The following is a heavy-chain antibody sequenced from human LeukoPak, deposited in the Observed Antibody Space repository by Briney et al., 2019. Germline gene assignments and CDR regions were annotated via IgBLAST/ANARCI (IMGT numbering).Heavy chain of an antibody. V-gene: IGHV3-20*04. CDR3: ARDGGHTVTGGFDY. D-gene: IGHD4-17*01. J-gene: IGHJ4*02. Sequence: GGSLRLSCAASGFTFDDYGMSWVRQAPGKGLEWVSGINWNGGSTGYADSVKGRFTISRDNAKNSLYLQMNSLRAEDTALHYCARDGGHTVTGGFDYWGQGTLVTVSS. CDR1: GFTFDDYG. CDR2: INWNGGST.